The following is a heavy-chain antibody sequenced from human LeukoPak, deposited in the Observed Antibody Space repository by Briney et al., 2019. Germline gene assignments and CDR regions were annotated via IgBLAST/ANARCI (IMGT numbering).Heavy chain of an antibody. Sequence: SETLSLTCAVYGGSFSGYYWSWIRQPPGKGLEWIGEINHSGSTNYNPSLKSRVTISVDTSKNQFSLKPSSVTAADTAVYYCARGDVRYYGSGSYGYWGQGTLVTVSS. CDR3: ARGDVRYYGSGSYGY. CDR2: INHSGST. V-gene: IGHV4-34*01. D-gene: IGHD3-10*01. CDR1: GGSFSGYY. J-gene: IGHJ4*02.